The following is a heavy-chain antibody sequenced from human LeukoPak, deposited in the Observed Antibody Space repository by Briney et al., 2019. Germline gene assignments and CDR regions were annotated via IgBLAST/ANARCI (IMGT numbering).Heavy chain of an antibody. CDR3: TGETYYFDH. CDR1: GLFTFSRYW. V-gene: IGHV3-7*04. Sequence: PGESLRLSCAVSGLFTFSRYWMSWVRQAPGRGREWVANINQDGSEKYYVDSVKGRFAISRDNARNSVYLQMNSLRTEDTAVYYCTGETYYFDHWGQGAPVTVSS. J-gene: IGHJ4*02. CDR2: INQDGSEK.